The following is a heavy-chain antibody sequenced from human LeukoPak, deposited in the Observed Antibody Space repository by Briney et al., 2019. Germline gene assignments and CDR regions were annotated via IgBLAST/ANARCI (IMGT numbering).Heavy chain of an antibody. CDR1: GFTFDDYA. D-gene: IGHD6-13*01. CDR3: AKDMSSLVAAAGDDAFDI. J-gene: IGHJ3*02. V-gene: IGHV3-9*01. Sequence: GGSLRLSCAASGFTFDDYAMHWVRQAPGKGLEWVSGISWNSGSIGYADSVKGRFTISRDNAKNSPYLQMNSLRAEDTALYYCAKDMSSLVAAAGDDAFDIWGQGTMVTVSS. CDR2: ISWNSGSI.